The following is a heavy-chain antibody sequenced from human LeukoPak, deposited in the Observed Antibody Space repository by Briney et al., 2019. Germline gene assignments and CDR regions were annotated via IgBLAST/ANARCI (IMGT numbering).Heavy chain of an antibody. D-gene: IGHD4-17*01. J-gene: IGHJ4*02. V-gene: IGHV4-39*07. CDR3: ARGIYGDFDY. Sequence: SETLSLTCTVSGGSISSYYWGWIRQPPGKGLEWIGSIYYSGSTYYNPSLKSRVTISVDTSKNQFSLKLSSVTAADTAVYYCARGIYGDFDYWGQGTLVTVSS. CDR1: GGSISSYY. CDR2: IYYSGST.